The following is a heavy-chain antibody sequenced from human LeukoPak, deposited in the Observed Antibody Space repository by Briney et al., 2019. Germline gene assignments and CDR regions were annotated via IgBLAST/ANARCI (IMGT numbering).Heavy chain of an antibody. J-gene: IGHJ1*01. CDR3: VREDRYYCDSSGYYQH. CDR2: ISAYNGNT. Sequence: ASVKVSCKASGYTFITYGISWVRQAPGQGLEWMGWISAYNGNTNYAQKVQGRVTMTRDTSTNTAYMELRSLRSDDTAVYYCVREDRYYCDSSGYYQHWGQGTLVTVSS. CDR1: GYTFITYG. V-gene: IGHV1-18*01. D-gene: IGHD3-22*01.